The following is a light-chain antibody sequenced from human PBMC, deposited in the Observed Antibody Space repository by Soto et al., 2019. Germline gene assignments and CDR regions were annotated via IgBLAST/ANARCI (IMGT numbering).Light chain of an antibody. CDR3: QQYNSYSGT. J-gene: IGKJ1*01. CDR1: QSISNW. V-gene: IGKV1-5*03. CDR2: KAS. Sequence: DIQMTHSPSTLSASIGDRVTITCRASQSISNWMAWYQQKPAKAPKLLIYKASSLESDVPSMFSRSRSGTEFTLTISSLQPDDFATYYCQQYNSYSGTFGQGTKADIK.